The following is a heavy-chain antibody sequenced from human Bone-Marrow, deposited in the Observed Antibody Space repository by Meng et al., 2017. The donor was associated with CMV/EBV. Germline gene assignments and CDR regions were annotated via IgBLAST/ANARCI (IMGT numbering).Heavy chain of an antibody. CDR2: IRYDGSNK. Sequence: GESLKISCAASGFTFSSYGMHWVRQAPGKGLEWVAFIRYDGSNKYYADSVKGRFTISRDNSKNTLYLQMNSLRAEDTAVYYCAKISTIGSYWSDPGHYFDYWGQGTLVTVSS. J-gene: IGHJ4*02. D-gene: IGHD1-26*01. CDR1: GFTFSSYG. CDR3: AKISTIGSYWSDPGHYFDY. V-gene: IGHV3-30*02.